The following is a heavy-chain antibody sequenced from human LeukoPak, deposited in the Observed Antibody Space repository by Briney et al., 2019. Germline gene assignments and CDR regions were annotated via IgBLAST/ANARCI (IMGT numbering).Heavy chain of an antibody. CDR2: TYYRSKWSN. J-gene: IGHJ4*02. V-gene: IGHV6-1*01. CDR3: ARLVGDQVVY. Sequence: SQTLSPTCAISGDTVSSNRAAWNWIRQSPSRGLEWLGRTYYRSKWSNDYALSVKSRITINPDTSKNQFSLQPKFVTPEDTAVYYCARLVGDQVVYWGQGTLVTVSS. CDR1: GDTVSSNRAA. D-gene: IGHD2-2*01.